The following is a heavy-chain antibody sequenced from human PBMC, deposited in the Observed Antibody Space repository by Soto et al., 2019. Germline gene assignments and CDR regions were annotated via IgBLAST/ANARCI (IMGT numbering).Heavy chain of an antibody. CDR3: ARIAAYCGGDCYPVGYFDY. V-gene: IGHV4-59*08. Sequence: PSETLSLTCTVSGGSISSYYWSWIRQPPGKGLEWIGYIYYSGSTNYNPSLKSRVTISVDTSKNQFSLKLNSMTAADTAVYYCARIAAYCGGDCYPVGYFDYWGQGTLVTVSS. CDR1: GGSISSYY. D-gene: IGHD2-21*02. CDR2: IYYSGST. J-gene: IGHJ4*02.